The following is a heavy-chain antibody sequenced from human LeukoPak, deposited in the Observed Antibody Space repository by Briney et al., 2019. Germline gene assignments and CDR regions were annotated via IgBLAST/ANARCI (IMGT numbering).Heavy chain of an antibody. J-gene: IGHJ4*02. Sequence: ASVKVSCKASGGTFSSYAISWVRQAPGQRLEWMGGIIPIFGTANYAQKFQGGVTITADESTSTAYMELSSLRSEDTAVYYCASPVGNDYFDYWGQGTLVTVSS. D-gene: IGHD3-10*01. V-gene: IGHV1-69*13. CDR2: IIPIFGTA. CDR3: ASPVGNDYFDY. CDR1: GGTFSSYA.